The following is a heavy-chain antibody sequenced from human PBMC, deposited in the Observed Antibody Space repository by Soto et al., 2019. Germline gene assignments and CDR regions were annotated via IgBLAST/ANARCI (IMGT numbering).Heavy chain of an antibody. V-gene: IGHV1-3*01. CDR1: GYTFTNFA. Sequence: QVQLVQSGAEVRKPGASVKVSCKASGYTFTNFAMHWVRQAPGQRLEWMGWINAGNDNTKYSQKCQGGVSITSDTDASTAYMELSSLGSEDTAMYYCARGPKGGHCFLSFFDYWGQGTLVTVSS. CDR3: ARGPKGGHCFLSFFDY. J-gene: IGHJ4*02. CDR2: INAGNDNT. D-gene: IGHD2-21*02.